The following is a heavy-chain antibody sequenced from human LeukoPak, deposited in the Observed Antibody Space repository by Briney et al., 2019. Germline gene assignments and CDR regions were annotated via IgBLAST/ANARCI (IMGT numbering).Heavy chain of an antibody. CDR3: GKNRYSGSLSPFDI. D-gene: IGHD1-26*01. J-gene: IGHJ3*02. CDR1: GFTFSSYA. V-gene: IGHV3-30-3*01. Sequence: GGSLRLSCAASGFTFSSYAMHWVRQAPGKGLEWVAVISYDGSSKYYADSVKGRFTISRDNSKNTLYLQMNSLRAEDTAVYYCGKNRYSGSLSPFDIWGQGTMVTVSS. CDR2: ISYDGSSK.